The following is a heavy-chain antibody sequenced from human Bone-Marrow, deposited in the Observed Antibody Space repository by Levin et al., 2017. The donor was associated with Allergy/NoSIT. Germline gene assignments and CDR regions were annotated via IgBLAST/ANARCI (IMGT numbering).Heavy chain of an antibody. CDR1: GGTINSGDYY. CDR3: ARGDGYRGDVLDF. V-gene: IGHV4-30-4*08. Sequence: SQTLSLTCSVSGGTINSGDYYWTWIRQPPGKGLEWIGYIYSTGSTYYNPSLKSRLTLSSDTSRNQFSLELRSVTAADSAVYFCARGDGYRGDVLDFWGLGSPVAVSS. D-gene: IGHD3-16*02. J-gene: IGHJ4*01. CDR2: IYSTGST.